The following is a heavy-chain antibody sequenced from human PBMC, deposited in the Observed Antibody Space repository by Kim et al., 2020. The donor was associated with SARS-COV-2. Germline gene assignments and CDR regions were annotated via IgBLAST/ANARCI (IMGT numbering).Heavy chain of an antibody. V-gene: IGHV1-24*01. CDR3: ATGIAASGYYYYCGMDV. D-gene: IGHD6-13*01. CDR1: GYTFTGLS. J-gene: IGHJ6*02. Sequence: ASVKVSCKVSGYTFTGLSMHWVRQAPGQGLEWMGGFNTDDGETIYAQKFQGRVTMTGDTSTDTAYMELSSLRSEDTAVYYCATGIAASGYYYYCGMDVWGQGTTVTVSS. CDR2: FNTDDGET.